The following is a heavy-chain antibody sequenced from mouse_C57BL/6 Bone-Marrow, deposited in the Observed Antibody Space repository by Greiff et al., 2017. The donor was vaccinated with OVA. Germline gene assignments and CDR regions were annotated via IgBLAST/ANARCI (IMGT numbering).Heavy chain of an antibody. CDR1: GFNIKDDY. CDR2: IDPENGDT. V-gene: IGHV14-4*01. J-gene: IGHJ3*01. Sequence: VQLQQSGAGLVRPGASVKLSCTASGFNIKDDYMHWVKQRPEQGLEWIGWIDPENGDTEYASKFPGKATITADTSTNTAYLQHSSRTFEDTVVYYCAAASFITTGVATGRWFAYWGQGTLVTVSA. CDR3: AAASFITTGVATGRWFAY. D-gene: IGHD1-1*01.